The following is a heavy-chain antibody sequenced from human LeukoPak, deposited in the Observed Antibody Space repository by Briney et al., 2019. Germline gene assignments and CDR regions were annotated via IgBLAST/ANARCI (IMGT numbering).Heavy chain of an antibody. V-gene: IGHV6-1*01. CDR3: ARQRSRALDL. D-gene: IGHD1-1*01. J-gene: IGHJ3*01. CDR2: TYFGSKWYI. Sequence: PSQTLSLTCAISGDSVSNNGVAWNWIRLSPSRGLKWLGRTYFGSKWYIDYSPSVKSRITINPDTSKNQFSQQLNSVTPEDTAVYYCARQRSRALDLWGQGTMVTVSS. CDR1: GDSVSNNGVA.